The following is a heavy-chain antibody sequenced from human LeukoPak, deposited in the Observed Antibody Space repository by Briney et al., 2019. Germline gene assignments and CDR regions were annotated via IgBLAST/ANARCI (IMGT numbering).Heavy chain of an antibody. CDR3: AKDGTGCGGDCYSDY. V-gene: IGHV3-23*01. CDR2: ISSNSANT. D-gene: IGHD2-21*02. CDR1: GFTFDTYG. J-gene: IGHJ4*02. Sequence: GGSLRLSCAASGFTFDTYGMSWVRQAPGKGLEWVSSISSNSANTYYADSVKGRFTISRDNSKNTLYLQMNSLRAEDTAVYYCAKDGTGCGGDCYSDYWGQGTMVTVSS.